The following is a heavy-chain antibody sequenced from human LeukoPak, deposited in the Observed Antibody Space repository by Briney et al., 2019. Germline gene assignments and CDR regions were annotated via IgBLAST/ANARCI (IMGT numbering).Heavy chain of an antibody. J-gene: IGHJ4*02. V-gene: IGHV3-30*03. CDR2: ISYDGSNK. Sequence: GRSLRLSCAASGFTFSSYGMHWVRQAPGKGLEWVAVISYDGSNKYYAGSVKGRFTIFRDNSKNTLYLQMNSLRAEDTAVYYMPDDYWGQGTLVTVSS. D-gene: IGHD2-2*01. CDR1: GFTFSSYG. CDR3: PDDY.